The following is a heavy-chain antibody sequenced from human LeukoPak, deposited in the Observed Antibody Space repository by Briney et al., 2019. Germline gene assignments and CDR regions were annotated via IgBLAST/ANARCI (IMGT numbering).Heavy chain of an antibody. Sequence: ASVKVSCKASGYTFTSYGISWVRQAPGQGLEWMGWISAYNGNTNYAQRLQGRVTMTTDTSTSTAYMELRSLRSDDTAVYYCARDLPVTLVREHFDYWGQGTLVTVSS. CDR3: ARDLPVTLVREHFDY. J-gene: IGHJ4*02. CDR2: ISAYNGNT. CDR1: GYTFTSYG. V-gene: IGHV1-18*04. D-gene: IGHD2-8*02.